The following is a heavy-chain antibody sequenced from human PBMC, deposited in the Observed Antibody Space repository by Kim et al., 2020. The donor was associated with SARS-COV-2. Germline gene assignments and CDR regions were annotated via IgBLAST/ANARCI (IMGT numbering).Heavy chain of an antibody. Sequence: GNTGYAQKFQGRVTMTRNTSISTAYMELSSLRSEDTAVYYCARGAADPDYWGQGTLVTVSS. D-gene: IGHD6-13*01. V-gene: IGHV1-8*01. CDR2: GNT. J-gene: IGHJ4*02. CDR3: ARGAADPDY.